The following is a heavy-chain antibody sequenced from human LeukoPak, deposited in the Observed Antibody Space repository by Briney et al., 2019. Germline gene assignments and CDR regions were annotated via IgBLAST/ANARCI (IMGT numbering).Heavy chain of an antibody. J-gene: IGHJ4*02. CDR1: GGPISSYY. V-gene: IGHV4-59*01. CDR2: IYYSGSP. Sequence: PSETLSLTCTVSGGPISSYYWSWIRQPPGKGLEWIGYIYYSGSPNYNPSLRSRVTISVDTSKNQFSLKLSSVTAADTAVYYCARGLGTVTFFDYWGQGTLVTVSS. CDR3: ARGLGTVTFFDY. D-gene: IGHD4-17*01.